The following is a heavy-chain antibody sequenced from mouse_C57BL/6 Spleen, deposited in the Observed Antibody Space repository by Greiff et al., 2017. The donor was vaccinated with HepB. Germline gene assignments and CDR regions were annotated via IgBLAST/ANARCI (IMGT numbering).Heavy chain of an antibody. V-gene: IGHV3-1*01. Sequence: EVQLQQSGPGMVKPSQSLSLTCTVTGYSITSGYDWHWIRHFPGNNLEWMGYISYSGSTNYNPSLKSRISITHDTSKNHFFLKLNSVTTEDTATYYCARGDFYDGYYGAMDYWGQGTSVTVSS. CDR3: ARGDFYDGYYGAMDY. J-gene: IGHJ4*01. CDR2: ISYSGST. D-gene: IGHD2-3*01. CDR1: GYSITSGYD.